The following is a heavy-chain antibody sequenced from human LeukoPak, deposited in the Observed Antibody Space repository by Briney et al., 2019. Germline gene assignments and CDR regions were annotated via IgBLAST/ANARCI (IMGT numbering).Heavy chain of an antibody. V-gene: IGHV4-39*07. D-gene: IGHD2-21*01. CDR3: ARPVKGGVVVNAFDI. J-gene: IGHJ3*02. CDR2: IYYSGST. CDR1: GGSISSSSYY. Sequence: SETLSLTCTVSGGSISSSSYYWGWIRQPPGKGLEWIGSIYYSGSTYYNPSLKSRVTISVDTSKNQFSLKLSSVTAADTAVYYCARPVKGGVVVNAFDIWGQGTMVTVSS.